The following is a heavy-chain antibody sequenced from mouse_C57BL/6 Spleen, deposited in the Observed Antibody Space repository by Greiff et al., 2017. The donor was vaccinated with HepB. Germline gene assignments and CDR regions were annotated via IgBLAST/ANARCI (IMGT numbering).Heavy chain of an antibody. D-gene: IGHD2-4*01. CDR2: IYPGDGDT. V-gene: IGHV1-82*01. Sequence: VKLQQSGPELVKPGASVKISCKASGYAFSSSWMNWVKQRPGKGLEWIGRIYPGDGDTNYNGKFKGKATLTADKSSSTAYMQLSSLTSEDSAVYFCARHYDYEGWYFDVWGTGTTVTVSS. J-gene: IGHJ1*03. CDR3: ARHYDYEGWYFDV. CDR1: GYAFSSSW.